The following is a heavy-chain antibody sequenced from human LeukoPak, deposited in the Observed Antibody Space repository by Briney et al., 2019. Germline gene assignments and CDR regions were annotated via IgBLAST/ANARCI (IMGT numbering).Heavy chain of an antibody. Sequence: GALRLSCAASGFTFSSYWMSWVRQAPGKGLEWVSAISGSGGSTYYADSVKGRFTISRDNSKNTLYLQMNSLRAEDTAVYYCASSPTVVTLSYFDYWGQGTLVTVSS. D-gene: IGHD4-23*01. J-gene: IGHJ4*02. CDR2: ISGSGGST. CDR3: ASSPTVVTLSYFDY. CDR1: GFTFSSYW. V-gene: IGHV3-23*01.